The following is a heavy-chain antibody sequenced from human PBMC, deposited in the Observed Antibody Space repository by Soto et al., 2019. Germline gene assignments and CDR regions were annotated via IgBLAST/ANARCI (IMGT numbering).Heavy chain of an antibody. CDR1: GFSLSNARMG. CDR3: ARSHCGYSSGWYCLPDDY. CDR2: IFSNDEK. Sequence: QVTLKESGPVLVKPTETLTLTCTVSGFSLSNARMGVSWIRQPPGKALEWLAHIFSNDEKSYSTSLKSRLTISKDTSKSKVVLTMTNMDPVDTATYYCARSHCGYSSGWYCLPDDYWGQGTLVTVSS. D-gene: IGHD6-19*01. V-gene: IGHV2-26*01. J-gene: IGHJ4*02.